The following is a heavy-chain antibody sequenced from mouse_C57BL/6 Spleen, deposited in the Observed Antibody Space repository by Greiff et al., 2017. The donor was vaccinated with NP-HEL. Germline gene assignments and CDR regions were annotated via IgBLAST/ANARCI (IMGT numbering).Heavy chain of an antibody. J-gene: IGHJ2*01. CDR1: GYTFTNYW. D-gene: IGHD1-1*01. V-gene: IGHV1-63*01. CDR3: AIRPYGSSYDY. CDR2: IYPGGGYT. Sequence: VQLQESGAELVRPGTSVKMSCKASGYTFTNYWIGWAKQRPGHGLEWIGDIYPGGGYTNYNEKFKGNATLTADKYSSTAYMQFSSLTSEDSATYYCAIRPYGSSYDYWGQGTTLTVSS.